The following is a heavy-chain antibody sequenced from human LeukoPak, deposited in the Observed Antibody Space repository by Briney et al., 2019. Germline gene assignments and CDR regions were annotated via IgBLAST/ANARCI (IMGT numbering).Heavy chain of an antibody. CDR3: ARDEHV. CDR1: GFTFRNYA. V-gene: IGHV3-30-3*01. CDR2: ISYDGSNK. J-gene: IGHJ6*02. Sequence: PGGSLRLSCAASGFTFRNYAMHWVRQAPGKGLEWLAVISYDGSNKYYADSVKGRFTISKDNSKNMLYLLMNSLRPEDTAVYYCARDEHVWGQGTTVTVSS.